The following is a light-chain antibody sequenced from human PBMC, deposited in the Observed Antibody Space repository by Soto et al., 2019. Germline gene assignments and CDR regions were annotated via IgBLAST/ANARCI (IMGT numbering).Light chain of an antibody. CDR2: DAS. V-gene: IGKV1-5*01. CDR3: QQYDTYET. J-gene: IGKJ1*01. CDR1: QTISTW. Sequence: DIQMTQCPSTLSASVVDRVTITGRASQTISTWLAWYQQKPGKAPKLLIYDASILQSGVPTRFSGSGSGTEFTLTISSLQPDDFATYYCQQYDTYETFGQGTKVDIK.